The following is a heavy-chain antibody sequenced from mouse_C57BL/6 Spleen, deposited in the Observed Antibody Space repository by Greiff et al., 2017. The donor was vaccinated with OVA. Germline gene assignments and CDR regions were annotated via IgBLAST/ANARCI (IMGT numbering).Heavy chain of an antibody. D-gene: IGHD3-2*02. CDR1: GFSLSTYGMG. Sequence: QVTLKVSGPGILQPSQSLSLTCSFSGFSLSTYGMGVVWLRQPSGKGWVWLVHIWWDDDKYYHPALKSRLIISKNTSTNQVFLTIANVDTAETATYYCARITSSGYVDYWGQGTTLTVSS. CDR3: ARITSSGYVDY. CDR2: IWWDDDK. J-gene: IGHJ2*01. V-gene: IGHV8-8*01.